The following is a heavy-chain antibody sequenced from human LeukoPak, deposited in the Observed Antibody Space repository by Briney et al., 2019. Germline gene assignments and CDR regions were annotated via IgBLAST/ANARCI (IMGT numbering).Heavy chain of an antibody. V-gene: IGHV3-23*01. CDR2: IGGGGGST. D-gene: IGHD5-18*01. J-gene: IGHJ4*02. CDR1: GFTLSHYA. Sequence: PGGSLRLSCSMSGFTLSHYAMSWVRQAPGKGLEWVSTIGGGGGSTDYTDSVKGRFTISRDNSKNTLFLQMNSLRAEDTAVYYCAKRTRGYSYGTLDYWGQGTLVTVSS. CDR3: AKRTRGYSYGTLDY.